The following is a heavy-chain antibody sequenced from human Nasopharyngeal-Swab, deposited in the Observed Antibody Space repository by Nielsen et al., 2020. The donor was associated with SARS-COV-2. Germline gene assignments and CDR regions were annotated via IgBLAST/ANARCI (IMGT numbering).Heavy chain of an antibody. CDR1: GYTFTSYD. CDR2: MNPNSGNT. D-gene: IGHD3-9*01. Sequence: ASVKVSCKASGYTFTSYDINWVRQATGQGLEWMGWMNPNSGNTGYAQKFQGRVTMTRNTSISTAYMELSSLRSEDTAVYYCAREASADILTGVYGMDVWGQGTTVTVSS. CDR3: AREASADILTGVYGMDV. V-gene: IGHV1-8*01. J-gene: IGHJ6*02.